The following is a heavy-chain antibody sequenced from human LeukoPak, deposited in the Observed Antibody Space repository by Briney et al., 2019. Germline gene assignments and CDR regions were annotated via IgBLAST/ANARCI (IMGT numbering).Heavy chain of an antibody. D-gene: IGHD2-2*01. V-gene: IGHV3-11*06. CDR2: ISSSSSYT. CDR3: ARSEEYCSSTSCPIDY. CDR1: GFTFSDYY. J-gene: IGHJ4*02. Sequence: GGSLRLSCAASGFTFSDYYMSWIRQAPGKGLEWVSYISSSSSYTNYADSVKGRFTISRDNAKNSLYLQMNSLRAEDTAVYYCARSEEYCSSTSCPIDYWGQGTLVTVSS.